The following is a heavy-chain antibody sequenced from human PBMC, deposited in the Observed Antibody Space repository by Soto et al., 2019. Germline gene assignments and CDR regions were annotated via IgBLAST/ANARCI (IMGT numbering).Heavy chain of an antibody. Sequence: QVQLVQSGAEVKKPGASVKVSCKASGYTFTSYGISWVRQAPGQGLEWMGWISAYNGNTNYAQKLQGRVTMTTDTSTSTADMELRSLRSDDTAVYYCARVPTYYYGSGSYYLSFHSCDYFDYWGQGTLVTVSS. J-gene: IGHJ4*02. V-gene: IGHV1-18*01. CDR2: ISAYNGNT. CDR3: ARVPTYYYGSGSYYLSFHSCDYFDY. D-gene: IGHD3-10*01. CDR1: GYTFTSYG.